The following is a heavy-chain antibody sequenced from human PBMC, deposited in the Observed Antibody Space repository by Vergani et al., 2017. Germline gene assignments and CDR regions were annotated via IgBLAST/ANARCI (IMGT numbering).Heavy chain of an antibody. V-gene: IGHV4-39*07. CDR3: ARGTPEMATSYWYFDL. J-gene: IGHJ2*01. CDR1: GGSISSSSYY. CDR2: IYYSGST. D-gene: IGHD5-24*01. Sequence: QLQLQESGPGLVKPSETLSLTCTVSGGSISSSSYYWGWIRQPPGKGLEWIGSIYYSGSTYYNPSLKSRVTISVDTSKNQFSLKLSSVTAADTAVYYCARGTPEMATSYWYFDLWGRGTLVTVSS.